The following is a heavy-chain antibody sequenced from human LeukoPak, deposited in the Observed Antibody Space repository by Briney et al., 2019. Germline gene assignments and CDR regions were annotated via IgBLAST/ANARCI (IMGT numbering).Heavy chain of an antibody. CDR2: ISAYNGNT. CDR1: GYTFTSYG. D-gene: IGHD2-2*01. V-gene: IGHV1-18*01. J-gene: IGHJ6*03. Sequence: ASVKVSCKASGYTFTSYGISWVRQAPGQGLEWMGWISAYNGNTNYAQKLQGRVTMTTDTSTSTAYMELRSLRSDDTAVYYCARVLVSEVPAANYMDVWGKGTTVTISS. CDR3: ARVLVSEVPAANYMDV.